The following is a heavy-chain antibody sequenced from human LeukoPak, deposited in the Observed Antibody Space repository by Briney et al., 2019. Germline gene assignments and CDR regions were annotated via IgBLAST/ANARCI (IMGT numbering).Heavy chain of an antibody. CDR3: ARGQPWFDP. CDR1: GGSFSGYY. V-gene: IGHV4-34*01. J-gene: IGHJ5*02. CDR2: INHSGST. Sequence: SETLSLTCAVYGGSFSGYYWSWIRQPPGKGLEWIGEINHSGSTNYNPSLKSRVTISVDTSKNQISLKLSSVTAADTAVYYCARGQPWFDPWGQGTLVTVSS. D-gene: IGHD2-2*01.